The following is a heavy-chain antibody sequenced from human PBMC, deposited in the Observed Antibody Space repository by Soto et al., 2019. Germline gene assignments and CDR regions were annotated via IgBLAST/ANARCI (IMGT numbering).Heavy chain of an antibody. J-gene: IGHJ2*01. V-gene: IGHV1-18*01. CDR2: ISAYNGNT. Sequence: QVQLVQSGAEVKKPGASVKVSCKASGYTFTSYGISWVRQAPGRGLEWLGWISAYNGNTNYAQKLQGRVTMTTDTATSTDYMELRSLRSDDTAVDYCARGGRTAYWYFDLWGRGTLVTVSS. D-gene: IGHD6-25*01. CDR3: ARGGRTAYWYFDL. CDR1: GYTFTSYG.